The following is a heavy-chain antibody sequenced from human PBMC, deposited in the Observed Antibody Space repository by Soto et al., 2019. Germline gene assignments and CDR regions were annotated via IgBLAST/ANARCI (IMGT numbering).Heavy chain of an antibody. D-gene: IGHD3-3*01. CDR1: GYSFTSYW. J-gene: IGHJ6*02. CDR3: ARISLYYDYGPQLYPHYGLHG. V-gene: IGHV5-51*01. CDR2: IYPGDSDT. Sequence: GESLKISCKGSGYSFTSYWIGWVRQMPGKGLEWMGIIYPGDSDTRYSPSFQGQVTISADKSISTAYLQWSSLKASDTAMYYCARISLYYDYGPQLYPHYGLHGCGQRTTATVSS.